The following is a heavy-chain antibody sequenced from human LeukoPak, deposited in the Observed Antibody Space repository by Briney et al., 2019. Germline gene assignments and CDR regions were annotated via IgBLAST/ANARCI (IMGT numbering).Heavy chain of an antibody. CDR3: ARQAYYYDSSGSRSTNWFDP. Sequence: PSGTLSLTCSVSGGSISSSSYYWGWVRQPPGKGLEWIGSIYYSGSTYYNPSLESRVTISVDTSKSQFSLRLSSVTAADTAVYYCARQAYYYDSSGSRSTNWFDPWGQGTLVTVSS. D-gene: IGHD3-22*01. CDR1: GGSISSSSYY. V-gene: IGHV4-39*01. J-gene: IGHJ5*02. CDR2: IYYSGST.